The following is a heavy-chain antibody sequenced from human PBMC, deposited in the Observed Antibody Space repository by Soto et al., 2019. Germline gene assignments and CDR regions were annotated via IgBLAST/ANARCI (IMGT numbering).Heavy chain of an antibody. V-gene: IGHV4-30-4*01. CDR3: ARDQEGLGKGYYYYGMDV. D-gene: IGHD7-27*01. Sequence: TLSLTCTVSGGSISSGDYYWSWIRQPPGKGLEWIGYIYYSGSTYYNPSLKSRVTISVDTSKNQFSLKLSSVTAADTAVYYCARDQEGLGKGYYYYGMDVWGQGTTVTVSS. CDR1: GGSISSGDYY. CDR2: IYYSGST. J-gene: IGHJ6*02.